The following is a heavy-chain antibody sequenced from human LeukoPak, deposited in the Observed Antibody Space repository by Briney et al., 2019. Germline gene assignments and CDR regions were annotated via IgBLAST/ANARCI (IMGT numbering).Heavy chain of an antibody. J-gene: IGHJ4*02. CDR3: ARAYYYDSSGYRYYFDY. D-gene: IGHD3-22*01. Sequence: PSETLSLTCTVSGGSISSSSYYWGWIRQPPGKGLEWIGSIYYSGSTYYNPSLKSRVTISVDTSKNQFSLKLSSVTAADTAVYYCARAYYYDSSGYRYYFDYWGQGTLVTVSS. CDR2: IYYSGST. CDR1: GGSISSSSYY. V-gene: IGHV4-39*01.